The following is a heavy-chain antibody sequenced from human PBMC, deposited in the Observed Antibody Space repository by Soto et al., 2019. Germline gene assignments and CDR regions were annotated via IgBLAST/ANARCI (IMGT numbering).Heavy chain of an antibody. CDR1: GGSISSYY. CDR3: ARDREGSGSY. CDR2: IYYSGST. V-gene: IGHV4-59*01. D-gene: IGHD6-19*01. J-gene: IGHJ4*02. Sequence: LSLPFTVSGGSISSYYWSWIRQPPGKGLEWIGYIYYSGSTNYNPSLKSRVTISVDTSKNQFSLKLSSVTAADTAVYYCARDREGSGSYWSQGTRGTVSS.